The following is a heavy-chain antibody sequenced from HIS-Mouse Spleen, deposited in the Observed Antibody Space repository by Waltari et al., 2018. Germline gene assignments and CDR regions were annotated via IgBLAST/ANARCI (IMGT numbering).Heavy chain of an antibody. D-gene: IGHD3-3*01. V-gene: IGHV4-4*07. CDR3: ARDFHDFWSGYYGGDKKHDAFDI. CDR1: GGSISSYY. Sequence: QVQLQESGPGLVKSETLSLTCTVSGGSISSYYWSWIRQPAGKGLEWIGRIYTSGSTNYNPSLKSRVTMSVDTSKNQFSLKLSSVTAADTAVYYCARDFHDFWSGYYGGDKKHDAFDIWGQGTMVTVSS. J-gene: IGHJ3*02. CDR2: IYTSGST.